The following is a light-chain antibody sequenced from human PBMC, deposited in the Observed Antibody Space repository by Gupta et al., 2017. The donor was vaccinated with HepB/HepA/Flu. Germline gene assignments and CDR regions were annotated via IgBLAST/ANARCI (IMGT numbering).Light chain of an antibody. Sequence: IVMTQSPDSLTVSLGERATVNCKSSQSVLYRSNNKNFLAWYQQKRGQPPKLLINWASTRESGVPDRFNASGSGTDFTLTITNLQAEDVAVYYCQQFFNTPLTFGGGTKVEIK. CDR2: WAS. V-gene: IGKV4-1*01. J-gene: IGKJ4*01. CDR1: QSVLYRSNNKNF. CDR3: QQFFNTPLT.